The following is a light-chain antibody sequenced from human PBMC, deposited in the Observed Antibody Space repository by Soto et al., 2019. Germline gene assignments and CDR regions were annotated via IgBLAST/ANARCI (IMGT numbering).Light chain of an antibody. CDR1: QSVSSY. CDR3: QQYDTWPSIT. V-gene: IGKV3-15*01. CDR2: GAS. Sequence: EIVLTQSPATLSLSPGERATLSCRASQSVSSYLAWYQQKPGQAPRLLIYGASTRASGVSDRFSGSGSGTEYTLTISRLQSEDFAVYYCQQYDTWPSITFGQGTRLEIK. J-gene: IGKJ5*01.